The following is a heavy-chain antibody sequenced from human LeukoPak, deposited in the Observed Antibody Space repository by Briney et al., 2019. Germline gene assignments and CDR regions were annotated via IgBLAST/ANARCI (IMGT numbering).Heavy chain of an antibody. V-gene: IGHV3-64*01. J-gene: IGHJ4*02. D-gene: IGHD3-10*01. CDR3: ARGRGGY. CDR2: ISSNGGST. Sequence: TGGSLRLSCAASGFTFSSYAMHWVRQAPGKGLEYVSAISSNGGSTYYANSVKGRFTISRDNSKNTLYLQMGSLRAEDMAVYYCARGRGGYWGQGNLVTVSS. CDR1: GFTFSSYA.